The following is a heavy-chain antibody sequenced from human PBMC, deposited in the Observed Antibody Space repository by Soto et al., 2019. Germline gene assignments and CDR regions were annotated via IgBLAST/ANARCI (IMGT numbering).Heavy chain of an antibody. CDR2: ISSSGSTI. D-gene: IGHD3-22*01. CDR3: ARVDYYESSGYSPLDY. V-gene: IGHV3-48*03. CDR1: GFTFSSYE. Sequence: EVQLVESGGGLVQPGGSLRLSCAASGFTFSSYEMNWVRQAPGQGLEWVSYISSSGSTIYYADSVRGRFTISRDNAKNSRDLQRNSRRAEDTAVYYCARVDYYESSGYSPLDYWGQGTLVTVSS. J-gene: IGHJ4*02.